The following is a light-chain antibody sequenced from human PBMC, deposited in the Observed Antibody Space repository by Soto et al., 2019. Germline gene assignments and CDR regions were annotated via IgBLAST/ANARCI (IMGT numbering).Light chain of an antibody. Sequence: DIQMTQSPSSLSASVGDRVTITCRASQSISKSLNWYQQKPGQAPKLLIYAASYLQSGVPSRFSGSGSGTDFTLTLTGLQPDDFATYYCQQGYTTPLTFGGGTKVQMK. CDR3: QQGYTTPLT. V-gene: IGKV1-39*01. J-gene: IGKJ4*01. CDR2: AAS. CDR1: QSISKS.